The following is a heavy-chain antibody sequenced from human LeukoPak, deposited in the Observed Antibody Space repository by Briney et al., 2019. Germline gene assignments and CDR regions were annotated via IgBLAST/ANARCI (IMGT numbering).Heavy chain of an antibody. CDR3: ARGTLLWFGELLYAWFDP. D-gene: IGHD3-10*01. CDR2: INHSGST. Sequence: TSETLSLTXAVYGGSFSGYYWSWIRQPPGKGLEWIGEINHSGSTNYNPSLKSRVTISVDTSKNQFSLKLSSVTAADTAVYYCARGTLLWFGELLYAWFDPWGQGTLVTVSS. V-gene: IGHV4-34*01. J-gene: IGHJ5*02. CDR1: GGSFSGYY.